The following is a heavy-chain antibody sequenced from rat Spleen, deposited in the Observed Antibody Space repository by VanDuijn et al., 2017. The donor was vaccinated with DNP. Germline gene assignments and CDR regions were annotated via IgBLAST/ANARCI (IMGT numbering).Heavy chain of an antibody. V-gene: IGHV2S12*01. J-gene: IGHJ3*01. Sequence: QVQLRESGPGLVQPSQTLSLTCTISGFSFTFYGVSWVRQPPGKGLEWVASISRGGVTYYNSVLESRLTISRDTSKSQVFLKINSLQSEDRASDFCTRDGLNDTRAIWFDYWGQGTLVTVSS. CDR3: TRDGLNDTRAIWFDY. CDR2: ISRGGVT. D-gene: IGHD4-6*01. CDR1: GFSFTFYG.